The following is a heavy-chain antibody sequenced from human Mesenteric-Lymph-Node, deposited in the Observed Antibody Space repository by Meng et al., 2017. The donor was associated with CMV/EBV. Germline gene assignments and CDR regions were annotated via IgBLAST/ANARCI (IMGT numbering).Heavy chain of an antibody. D-gene: IGHD5-12*01. CDR1: GFTFSYYW. V-gene: IGHV3-7*01. Sequence: GESLKISCVGSGFTFSYYWMTWVRQGPGKGLEWVANIKQDGSDKYYVDSVKGRLTISRDNAKNSVYLQMNSLRVEDTAVYYCVRGTEWLRPNNDYYDMDVWGQGTTVTVSS. J-gene: IGHJ6*02. CDR2: IKQDGSDK. CDR3: VRGTEWLRPNNDYYDMDV.